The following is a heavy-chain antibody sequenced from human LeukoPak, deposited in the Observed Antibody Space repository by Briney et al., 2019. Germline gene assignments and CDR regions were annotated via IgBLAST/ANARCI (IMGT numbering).Heavy chain of an antibody. V-gene: IGHV4-38-2*02. CDR2: IYHSGST. J-gene: IGHJ6*03. CDR1: GYSISSGYY. D-gene: IGHD3-10*01. CDR3: ARVFDSGSQAYFYYMDV. Sequence: PSETLSLTCTVSGYSISSGYYWGRTRQPPGKGLEWIGSIYHSGSTYYNPSLKSRVTISVDTSKNQFSLKLSSVTAADTAVYYCARVFDSGSQAYFYYMDVWGKGTTVTIFS.